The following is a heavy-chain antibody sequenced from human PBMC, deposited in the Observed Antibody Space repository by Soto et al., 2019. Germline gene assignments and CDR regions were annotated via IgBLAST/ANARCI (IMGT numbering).Heavy chain of an antibody. Sequence: GASVKVSCKASGGTFSSYAISWVRQAPGQGLEWMGGIIPIFGTANYAQKFQGRVTITADKSTSTAYMELSSLRSEDTAVYYCARENKMVRGVIIRNLSGYYYYGMDVWGQGTTVTVSS. J-gene: IGHJ6*02. CDR1: GGTFSSYA. CDR3: ARENKMVRGVIIRNLSGYYYYGMDV. V-gene: IGHV1-69*06. CDR2: IIPIFGTA. D-gene: IGHD3-10*01.